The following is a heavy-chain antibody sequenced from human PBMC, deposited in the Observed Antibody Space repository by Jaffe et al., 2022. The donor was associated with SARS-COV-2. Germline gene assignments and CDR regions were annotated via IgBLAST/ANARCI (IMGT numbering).Heavy chain of an antibody. CDR3: AKDPAYCGGDCYPGAPHYGMDV. D-gene: IGHD2-21*02. Sequence: QVQLVESGGGVVQPGRSLRLSCAASGFTFSSYGMHWVRQAPGKGLEWVAVISYDGSNKYYADSVKGRFTISRDNSKNTLYLQMNSLRAEDTAVYYCAKDPAYCGGDCYPGAPHYGMDVWGQGTTVTVSS. CDR1: GFTFSSYG. CDR2: ISYDGSNK. V-gene: IGHV3-30*18. J-gene: IGHJ6*02.